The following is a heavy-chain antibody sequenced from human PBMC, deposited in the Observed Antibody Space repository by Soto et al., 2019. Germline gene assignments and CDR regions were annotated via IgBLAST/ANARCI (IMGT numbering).Heavy chain of an antibody. CDR3: ASLYDYVWGSYRYGYFDY. V-gene: IGHV1-69*06. Sequence: QVPLVQSGAEVKKPGSSVKVSCKASGGTFSSYAISWVRQAPGQGLEWMGGIIPIFGTANYAQKFQGRVTITADKSTSTAYMELSSLRSEDTAVYYCASLYDYVWGSYRYGYFDYWGQGTLVTVSS. CDR2: IIPIFGTA. CDR1: GGTFSSYA. J-gene: IGHJ4*02. D-gene: IGHD3-16*02.